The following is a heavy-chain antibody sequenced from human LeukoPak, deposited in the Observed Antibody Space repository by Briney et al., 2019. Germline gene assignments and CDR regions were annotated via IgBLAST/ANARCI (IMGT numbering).Heavy chain of an antibody. V-gene: IGHV3-66*02. CDR2: IYSGGST. CDR3: AVEYSSSSPYYYYYYGMDV. Sequence: GGSLRLSCAASGFTVSSNYMSWVRQAPGEGLEWVSVIYSGGSTYYADSVKGRFTISRDNSKNTLYLQMNSLRAEDTAVYYCAVEYSSSSPYYYYYYGMDVWGQGTTVTVSS. CDR1: GFTVSSNY. D-gene: IGHD6-6*01. J-gene: IGHJ6*02.